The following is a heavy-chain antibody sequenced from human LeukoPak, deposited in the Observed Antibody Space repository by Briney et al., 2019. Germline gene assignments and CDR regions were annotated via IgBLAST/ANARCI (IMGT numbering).Heavy chain of an antibody. Sequence: SQTLSLTCTVSGGSISSASYYWSWIRQPAGKGLEWIGRISTSGSTNYNPSLKSRVTISVDTSKNQFSLKLSSVTAADTAVYYCAGPLRGGLYYYMDVWGKGTTVTVSS. CDR2: ISTSGST. V-gene: IGHV4-61*02. D-gene: IGHD3-10*01. CDR1: GGSISSASYY. CDR3: AGPLRGGLYYYMDV. J-gene: IGHJ6*03.